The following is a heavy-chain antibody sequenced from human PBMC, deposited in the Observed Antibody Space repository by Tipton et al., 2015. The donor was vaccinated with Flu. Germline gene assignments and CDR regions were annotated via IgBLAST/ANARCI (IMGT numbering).Heavy chain of an antibody. V-gene: IGHV5-51*01. CDR2: IYPGDSDI. Sequence: VQLVQSGAEVKKPGESLKISCKGSGYSFDTYWIGWVRQMPGKGLEWMGIIYPGDSDIRYSPSFQGQVTISADKSISTAYLQWGSLKASDTAMYYCARSAIMGSVKSYFDYWGQGTLVTVSS. D-gene: IGHD1-26*01. CDR3: ARSAIMGSVKSYFDY. J-gene: IGHJ4*02. CDR1: GYSFDTYW.